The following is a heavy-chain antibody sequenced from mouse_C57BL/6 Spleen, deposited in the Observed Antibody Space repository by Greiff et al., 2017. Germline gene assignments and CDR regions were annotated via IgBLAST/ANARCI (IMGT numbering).Heavy chain of an antibody. CDR1: GYTFTSYW. V-gene: IGHV1-69*01. J-gene: IGHJ4*01. CDR2: IDPSDSYT. Sequence: QVQLQQPGAELVMPGASVKLSCKASGYTFTSYWMHWVKQRPGQGLEWIGEIDPSDSYTNYNQKFKGKSTLTVDKSSSTAYMQLSSLTSEDSAVYYCARRDDYDGYYAMDYWGQGTSVTVSS. CDR3: ARRDDYDGYYAMDY. D-gene: IGHD2-4*01.